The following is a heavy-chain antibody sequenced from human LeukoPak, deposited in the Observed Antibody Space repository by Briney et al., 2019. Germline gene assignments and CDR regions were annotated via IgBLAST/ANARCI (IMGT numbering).Heavy chain of an antibody. Sequence: GESLKISCKGSGYSFTSYCIGWLRQMPGKGLEWMGIIYPDDSDTRYSPSFQGQVTISADKSISTPYLQWSSLKASETAMYYCARHASSGYDYYYYYGMDVWGQGTTVTVSS. CDR1: GYSFTSYC. CDR2: IYPDDSDT. D-gene: IGHD5-12*01. CDR3: ARHASSGYDYYYYYGMDV. V-gene: IGHV5-51*01. J-gene: IGHJ6*02.